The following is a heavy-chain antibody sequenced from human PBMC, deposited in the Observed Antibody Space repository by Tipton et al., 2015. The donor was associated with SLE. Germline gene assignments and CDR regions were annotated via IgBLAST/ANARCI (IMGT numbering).Heavy chain of an antibody. J-gene: IGHJ4*02. D-gene: IGHD4-23*01. V-gene: IGHV4-59*01. Sequence: TLSLTCTVSGGSISYYYWSWIRQPPGKGLEWIGYIYYSGIIKYNPSLESRVTISVDTSKNELSLKLSSVTAADTAVYYCARDGHDYGGNYDYWGQGTLVTVSS. CDR2: IYYSGII. CDR1: GGSISYYY. CDR3: ARDGHDYGGNYDY.